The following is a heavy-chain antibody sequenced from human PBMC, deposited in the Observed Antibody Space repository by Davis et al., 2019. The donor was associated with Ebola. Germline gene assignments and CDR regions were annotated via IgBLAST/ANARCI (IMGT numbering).Heavy chain of an antibody. J-gene: IGHJ3*02. Sequence: ASVKVSCKASGYTFTSYVIHWVRQAPGQRLEWMGWINTYNDNTIYSQNFQGRVTITRDTSASTAYMELSSLRSEDTAVYYCARGVDDCDAFDIWGQGTMVTVSS. D-gene: IGHD2-21*02. CDR2: INTYNDNT. V-gene: IGHV1-3*04. CDR3: ARGVDDCDAFDI. CDR1: GYTFTSYV.